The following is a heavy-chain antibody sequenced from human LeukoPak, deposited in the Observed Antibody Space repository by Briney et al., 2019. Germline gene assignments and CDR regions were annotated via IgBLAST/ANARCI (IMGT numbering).Heavy chain of an antibody. CDR3: ARGRMSVTPYYYYYYMDV. Sequence: PSETLSLTCAVYGGSFSGCYWRWIRHPPGEGLEWLGEINQCGSTNYHPSLKSRVTKSVDTSKDQFSLKLSPVTAADTAVYYCARGRMSVTPYYYYYYMDVWGKGTTVTVSS. CDR1: GGSFSGCY. V-gene: IGHV4-34*01. D-gene: IGHD2-21*02. J-gene: IGHJ6*03. CDR2: INQCGST.